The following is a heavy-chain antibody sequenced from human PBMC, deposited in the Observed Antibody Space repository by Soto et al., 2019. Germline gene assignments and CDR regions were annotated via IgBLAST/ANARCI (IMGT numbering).Heavy chain of an antibody. Sequence: GGSLRLSCAASGFTFSSYAMSWVRQAPGKGLEWVSAISGSGGSTYYADSVKGRFTISRDNSKNTLYLQMNSLRAEDTAVYYCQGYHDYGDYVLDYFDYWGQGTLVTVSS. V-gene: IGHV3-23*01. CDR3: QGYHDYGDYVLDYFDY. CDR1: GFTFSSYA. D-gene: IGHD4-17*01. J-gene: IGHJ4*02. CDR2: ISGSGGST.